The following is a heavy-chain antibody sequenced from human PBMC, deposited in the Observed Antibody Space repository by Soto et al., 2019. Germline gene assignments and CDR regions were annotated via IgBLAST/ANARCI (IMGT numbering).Heavy chain of an antibody. D-gene: IGHD3-9*01. Sequence: QVQLVQSGAEVKKPGASVKVSCKASGYTFTSYGISWVRQAPGQGLEWMGWISAYNGNTNYAQKHQGRVTMTTDTSTSTAYMELRSLRSDDTAVYYCARVLPYYDILTGWIPWGQGTLVTVSS. J-gene: IGHJ5*02. V-gene: IGHV1-18*01. CDR1: GYTFTSYG. CDR3: ARVLPYYDILTGWIP. CDR2: ISAYNGNT.